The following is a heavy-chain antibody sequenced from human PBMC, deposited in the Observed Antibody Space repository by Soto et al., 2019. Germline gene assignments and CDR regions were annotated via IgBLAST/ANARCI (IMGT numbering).Heavy chain of an antibody. D-gene: IGHD2-21*01. Sequence: QVTLKESGPVLVKPTETLTLTCTVSGFSLSNARMGVSWIRQPPGKALEWLAHILSNDEKSYSTSLKSRLTISKDTSKSQVVLTMTNMDPVDTATYYCARIHSEDWFDPWGQGTLVTVSS. J-gene: IGHJ5*02. CDR1: GFSLSNARMG. CDR3: ARIHSEDWFDP. V-gene: IGHV2-26*01. CDR2: ILSNDEK.